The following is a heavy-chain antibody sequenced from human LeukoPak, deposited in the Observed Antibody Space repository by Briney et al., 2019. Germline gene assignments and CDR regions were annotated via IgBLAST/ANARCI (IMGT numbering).Heavy chain of an antibody. CDR1: GFTFSSYE. Sequence: QPGGSLRLSCAASGFTFSSYEMNWVRQAPGKGLEWVSYISSSGSTIYYADSVKGRLTISRVNAKNSLYLQMNSLRAEDTAVYYCARLSNWNLYYYYYYGMDVWGQGTTVTVSS. J-gene: IGHJ6*02. V-gene: IGHV3-48*03. CDR3: ARLSNWNLYYYYYYGMDV. D-gene: IGHD1-20*01. CDR2: ISSSGSTI.